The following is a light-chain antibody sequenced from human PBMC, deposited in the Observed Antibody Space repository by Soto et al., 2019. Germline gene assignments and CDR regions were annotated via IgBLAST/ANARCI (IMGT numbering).Light chain of an antibody. CDR1: QDINNY. V-gene: IGKV1-27*01. J-gene: IGKJ3*01. CDR3: HKYNSAPWT. Sequence: DIQMTQSPSSLSASVGDRITITCRASQDINNYLAWYQQKPGKVPKLLIYGASILQSGVPSRFSGSGSGTDFTLTISSLQPEDVATYYCHKYNSAPWTFGPGTKVDVK. CDR2: GAS.